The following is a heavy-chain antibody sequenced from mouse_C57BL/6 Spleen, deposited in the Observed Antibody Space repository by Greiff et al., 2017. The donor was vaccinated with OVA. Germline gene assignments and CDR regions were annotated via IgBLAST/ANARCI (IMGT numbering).Heavy chain of an antibody. CDR3: AGNYGSTVGGYFDV. CDR2: IDPSDSYT. J-gene: IGHJ1*03. V-gene: IGHV1-69*01. Sequence: QVQLQQSGAELVMPGASVKLSCKASGYTFTSYWMHWVKQRPGQGLEWIGEIDPSDSYTNYNQKFKGKSTLTVDKSSSTAYMQLSSLTSEDSAVYYCAGNYGSTVGGYFDVWGTGTTVTVSS. CDR1: GYTFTSYW. D-gene: IGHD1-1*01.